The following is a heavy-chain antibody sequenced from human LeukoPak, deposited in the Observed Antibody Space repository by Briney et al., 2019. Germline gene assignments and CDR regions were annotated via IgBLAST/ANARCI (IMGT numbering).Heavy chain of an antibody. V-gene: IGHV3-48*01. J-gene: IGHJ4*02. Sequence: PGGSLRLSCAASGFTFSSYSMNWVRQAPGKGREWVSYISSSSSTIYYADSVKGRFTISREKAKNSLYLQMNSLRAEDTAIYYCAREYCSRTSCLYDYWGQGTLVTVSS. D-gene: IGHD2-2*01. CDR3: AREYCSRTSCLYDY. CDR1: GFTFSSYS. CDR2: ISSSSSTI.